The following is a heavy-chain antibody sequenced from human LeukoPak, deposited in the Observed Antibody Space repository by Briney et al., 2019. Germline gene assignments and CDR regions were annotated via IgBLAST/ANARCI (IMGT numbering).Heavy chain of an antibody. CDR3: AKLAVAGTGVAFDI. CDR2: ISYDGSNK. CDR1: GFTFSSYG. J-gene: IGHJ3*02. Sequence: PGGSLRLSCAASGFTFSSYGMHWVRQAPGKGLEWVAVISYDGSNKYYADSVKGRFTISRDNSKNTLYLQMNSLRAEDTAVYYCAKLAVAGTGVAFDIWGQGTMVTVSS. D-gene: IGHD6-19*01. V-gene: IGHV3-30*18.